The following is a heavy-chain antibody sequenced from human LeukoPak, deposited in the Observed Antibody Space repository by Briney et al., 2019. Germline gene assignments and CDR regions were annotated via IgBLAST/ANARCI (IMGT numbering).Heavy chain of an antibody. J-gene: IGHJ6*02. V-gene: IGHV3-48*04. Sequence: GGSLRLSCAASGFTFSSYSMNWVRQAPGEGREWVSYISSSRRTINYADSVKGRFTISRDNAKNSLYLQMNSLRAEDAAVYYCARDARDCSGGSCYSRYYGMDVWGQGTTVTVSS. D-gene: IGHD2-15*01. CDR2: ISSSRRTI. CDR1: GFTFSSYS. CDR3: ARDARDCSGGSCYSRYYGMDV.